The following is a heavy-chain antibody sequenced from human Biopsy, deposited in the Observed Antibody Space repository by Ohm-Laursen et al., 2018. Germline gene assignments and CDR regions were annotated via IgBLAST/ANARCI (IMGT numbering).Heavy chain of an antibody. Sequence: GTLSLTCTVSGGSFTGHYRTWIRQPPGKGLEWIGHISHTGYTSYKSSLKSRVTISLDTSRKHFSLRLTSLAVADTAVYYCARGSNEYGGLYFPHWGQGTLVTVSS. CDR2: ISHTGYT. D-gene: IGHD4-23*01. CDR1: GGSFTGHY. J-gene: IGHJ1*01. CDR3: ARGSNEYGGLYFPH. V-gene: IGHV4-59*11.